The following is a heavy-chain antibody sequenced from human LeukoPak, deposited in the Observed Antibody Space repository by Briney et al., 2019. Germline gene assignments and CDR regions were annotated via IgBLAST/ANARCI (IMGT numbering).Heavy chain of an antibody. CDR2: IYTSGST. Sequence: KASGALSLTCTVSGGSISSGSYYWSWIRQPAGKGLEWIGRIYTSGSTNYNPSLKSRVTISVDTSKNQFSLKLSSVTAADTAVYYCARTDYPVYFDYWGQGTLVTVSS. CDR1: GGSISSGSYY. V-gene: IGHV4-61*02. D-gene: IGHD4-11*01. CDR3: ARTDYPVYFDY. J-gene: IGHJ4*02.